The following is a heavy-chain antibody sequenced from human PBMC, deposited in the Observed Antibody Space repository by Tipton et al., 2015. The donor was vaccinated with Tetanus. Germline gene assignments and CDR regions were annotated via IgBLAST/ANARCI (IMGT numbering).Heavy chain of an antibody. Sequence: LRLSCSVSGGSISSTDYYWSWIRQPPGKGLEWIGYMYHSGQAYYNPSLKSRVAMSVDTSKNQLSLKLSSVTSADTAVYYCARTSGYLYSSYWGQGTLVTVSS. CDR1: GGSISSTDYY. V-gene: IGHV4-30-4*01. D-gene: IGHD3-3*01. CDR3: ARTSGYLYSSY. J-gene: IGHJ1*01. CDR2: MYHSGQA.